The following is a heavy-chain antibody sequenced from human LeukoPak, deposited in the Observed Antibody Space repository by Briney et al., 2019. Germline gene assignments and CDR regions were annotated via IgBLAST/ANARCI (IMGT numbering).Heavy chain of an antibody. Sequence: KTGGSLRLSCAASGFTFSSYSMNWVRQAPGKGLEWVSSISSSSSYIYYAHSVKGRFTISRDNAKNSLYLQINSLRAEDTAVYYCARDSVMVYAILGGAFDIWGEGTMVTVSS. D-gene: IGHD2-8*01. V-gene: IGHV3-21*01. CDR3: ARDSVMVYAILGGAFDI. J-gene: IGHJ3*02. CDR2: ISSSSSYI. CDR1: GFTFSSYS.